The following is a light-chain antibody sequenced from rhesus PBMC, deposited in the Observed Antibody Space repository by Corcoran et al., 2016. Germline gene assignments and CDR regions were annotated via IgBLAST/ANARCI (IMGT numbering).Light chain of an antibody. CDR3: QHYYSTPYS. Sequence: DIQLTQSPSSLSASVGDRVTITCRASQGITNDLAWYKPKQGETPKLLIYEASSLQSGISSRFSGSGSGTDFTLTISSLQSEDFATYYCQHYYSTPYSFGQGTKVEIK. CDR2: EAS. CDR1: QGITND. J-gene: IGKJ2*01. V-gene: IGKV1-25*01.